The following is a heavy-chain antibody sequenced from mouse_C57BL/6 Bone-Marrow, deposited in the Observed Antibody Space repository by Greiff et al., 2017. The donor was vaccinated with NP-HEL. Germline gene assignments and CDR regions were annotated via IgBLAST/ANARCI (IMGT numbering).Heavy chain of an antibody. CDR3: ARWAITTGPFAY. V-gene: IGHV1-66*01. CDR1: GYSFTSYY. CDR2: IYPGSGNT. Sequence: VQLQQSGPELVKPGASVKISCKASGYSFTSYYIHWVKQRPGQGLEWIGWIYPGSGNTKYNEKFKGKATLTADTSSSTAYMQLSSLTSEDSAVYYCARWAITTGPFAYWGQGTLVTVSA. J-gene: IGHJ3*01. D-gene: IGHD2-4*01.